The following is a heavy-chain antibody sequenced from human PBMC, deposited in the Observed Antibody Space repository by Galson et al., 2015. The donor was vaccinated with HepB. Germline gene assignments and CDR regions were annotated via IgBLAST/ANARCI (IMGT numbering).Heavy chain of an antibody. CDR2: INHSGST. D-gene: IGHD5-18*01. J-gene: IGHJ4*02. CDR3: ARCVVDTAMVGGFDY. CDR1: GGSFSGYY. Sequence: ETLSLTCAVYGGSFSGYYWSWIRQPPGKGLEWIGEINHSGSTNYNPSLKSRVTISVDTSKNQFSLKLSSVTAADTAVYYCARCVVDTAMVGGFDYWGQGTLVTVSS. V-gene: IGHV4-34*01.